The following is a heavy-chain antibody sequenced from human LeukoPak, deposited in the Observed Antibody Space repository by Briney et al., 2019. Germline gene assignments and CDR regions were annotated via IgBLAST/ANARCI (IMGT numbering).Heavy chain of an antibody. CDR2: IYAGGST. J-gene: IGHJ4*02. CDR1: GSTVSSNY. CDR3: ARAPAIYASGSFFNV. Sequence: GGSLRLSCAVSGSTVSSNYMSWVRQAPGKGLEWFSVIYAGGSTFYADSVKGRFTISRDNSKNTLFLQMNSLRAEDTAVYYCARAPAIYASGSFFNVWGQGTLVTVSS. D-gene: IGHD3-10*01. V-gene: IGHV3-53*01.